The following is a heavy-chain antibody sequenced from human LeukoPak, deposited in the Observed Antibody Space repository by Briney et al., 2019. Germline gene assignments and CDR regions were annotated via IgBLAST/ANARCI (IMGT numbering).Heavy chain of an antibody. D-gene: IGHD3-10*01. J-gene: IGHJ4*02. Sequence: PGGSLRLSCAASGFTFSSYGMHWVRQAPGKGLEWVAVISYDGSNKYYADSVKGRFTISRDNSENTLYLQMNSLRAEDTAVYYCAKFAGSYDSHDYWGQGTLVTVSS. CDR1: GFTFSSYG. CDR2: ISYDGSNK. CDR3: AKFAGSYDSHDY. V-gene: IGHV3-30*18.